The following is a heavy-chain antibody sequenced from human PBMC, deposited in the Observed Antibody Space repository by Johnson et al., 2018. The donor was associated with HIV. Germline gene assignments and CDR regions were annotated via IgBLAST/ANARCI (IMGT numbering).Heavy chain of an antibody. D-gene: IGHD5-24*01. Sequence: EVQLVESGGGLVQPGGSLRLSCAASGFTVSSNYMSWVRQAPGKGLEWVSVIYSGGSTYYADSVKGRFTISRDNSKNTLYLQMNSLRAADTAVDYCARDGWGSRGWDDAFDIWGQGTMVTVSS. CDR3: ARDGWGSRGWDDAFDI. CDR2: IYSGGST. CDR1: GFTVSSNY. V-gene: IGHV3-66*02. J-gene: IGHJ3*02.